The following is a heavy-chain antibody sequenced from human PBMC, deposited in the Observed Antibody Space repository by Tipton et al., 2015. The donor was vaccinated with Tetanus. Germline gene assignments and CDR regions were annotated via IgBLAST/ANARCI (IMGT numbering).Heavy chain of an antibody. CDR1: GYTFTSYG. Sequence: QVQLVQSGAEVKKPGASVKVPCKASGYTFTSYGIGWVRQAPGQGLEWMGWISAYNGNTNYAQKLQGRVTMTTDTSTSTAYMELRSLRSDDTAVYYCARDVGRDYYDSSGYYMDVWGKGTTVTVSS. V-gene: IGHV1-18*01. J-gene: IGHJ6*03. CDR3: ARDVGRDYYDSSGYYMDV. CDR2: ISAYNGNT. D-gene: IGHD3-22*01.